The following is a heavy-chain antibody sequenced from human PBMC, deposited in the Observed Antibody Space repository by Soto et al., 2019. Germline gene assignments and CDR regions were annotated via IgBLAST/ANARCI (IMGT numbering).Heavy chain of an antibody. V-gene: IGHV1-46*01. CDR3: ARGRGGYFDY. CDR2: INPSGGST. D-gene: IGHD3-16*01. CDR1: GYTFTSYY. Sequence: QVQLVQSGAEVKKPGASVKVSCKASGYTFTSYYMHWVRQAPGQGLEWMGIINPSGGSTSYAQKFRGRVTMTRDRATSTVYMGLSSLRSEDTAVYYCARGRGGYFDYWGQGTLVTVSS. J-gene: IGHJ4*02.